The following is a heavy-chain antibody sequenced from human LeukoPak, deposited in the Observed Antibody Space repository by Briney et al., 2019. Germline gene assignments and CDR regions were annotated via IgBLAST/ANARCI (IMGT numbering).Heavy chain of an antibody. CDR3: TLTTFGVVYYFDY. V-gene: IGHV3-30*03. J-gene: IGHJ4*02. CDR1: GFSVSNNY. Sequence: PGGSLRLSCAASGFSVSNNYMAWVRQAPGKGLEWVALISYDGINQYYADSVKGRFIISRDNSKNTLYLQLNSLRLEDTAVYYCTLTTFGVVYYFDYWGQGTLVTVSS. D-gene: IGHD1/OR15-1a*01. CDR2: ISYDGINQ.